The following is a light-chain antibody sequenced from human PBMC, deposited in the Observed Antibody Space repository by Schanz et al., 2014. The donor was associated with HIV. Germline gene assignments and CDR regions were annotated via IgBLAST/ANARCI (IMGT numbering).Light chain of an antibody. CDR3: AAWDDSLNGVI. CDR1: SSNIGAGYD. V-gene: IGLV1-40*01. J-gene: IGLJ2*01. Sequence: QSVLTQPPSVSGAPGQRVSISCTGSSSNIGAGYDVHWYQQLPGTAPKLLIYGKTNRPSGVPDRFSGSRSATSASLAISGLQSEDEADYYCAAWDDSLNGVIFGGGTKVTVL. CDR2: GKT.